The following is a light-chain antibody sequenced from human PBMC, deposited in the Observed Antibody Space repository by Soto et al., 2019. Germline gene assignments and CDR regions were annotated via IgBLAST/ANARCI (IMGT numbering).Light chain of an antibody. CDR3: QQYCSSPT. CDR1: QSVSSSY. Sequence: EIVLTQSPGTLSLSPGERATLSCRASQSVSSSYLAWYQHKPGQAPVLLIYGASSRATGIPDRFSGSGSGTDFTRTISRLELEDLAVYYCQQYCSSPTFGQGTKLEIK. J-gene: IGKJ2*01. CDR2: GAS. V-gene: IGKV3-20*01.